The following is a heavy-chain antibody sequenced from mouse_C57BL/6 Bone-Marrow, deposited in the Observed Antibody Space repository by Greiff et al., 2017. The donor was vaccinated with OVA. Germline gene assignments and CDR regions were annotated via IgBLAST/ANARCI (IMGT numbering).Heavy chain of an antibody. CDR2: IYPGDGDT. Sequence: VQLQQSGPELVKPGASVKISCKASGYAFSSSWMNWVKQRPGKGLEWIGRIYPGDGDTNYNGKLKGKATLTAAKSSSTAYMHLSSLTSEDSEVYFSARERPRDVWGTGTTVTVSS. CDR3: ARERPRDV. J-gene: IGHJ1*03. CDR1: GYAFSSSW. V-gene: IGHV1-82*01. D-gene: IGHD2-12*01.